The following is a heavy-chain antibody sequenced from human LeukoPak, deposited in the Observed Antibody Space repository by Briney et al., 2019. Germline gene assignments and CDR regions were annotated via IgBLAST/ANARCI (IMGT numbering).Heavy chain of an antibody. CDR1: GGSISSYY. D-gene: IGHD6-19*01. V-gene: IGHV4-59*12. Sequence: SETLSLTCTVSGGSISSYYWSWIRQPPGKGLEWIGYIYYSGSTNYNPSLKSRVTISVDTSKNQFSLKLSSVTAADTAVYYCARGLRSSGWTRRSNWFDPWGQGTLVTVSS. J-gene: IGHJ5*02. CDR3: ARGLRSSGWTRRSNWFDP. CDR2: IYYSGST.